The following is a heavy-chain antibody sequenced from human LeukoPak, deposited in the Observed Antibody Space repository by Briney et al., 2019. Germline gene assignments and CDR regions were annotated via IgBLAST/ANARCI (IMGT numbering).Heavy chain of an antibody. V-gene: IGHV4-39*07. CDR3: ARVSGYFSGPALFDY. CDR1: GGSISSSSYY. J-gene: IGHJ4*02. D-gene: IGHD3-9*01. Sequence: PSETLSLTCTVSGGSISSSSYYWGWIRQPPGKGLEWIGSIYYSGSTYYNPSLKSRVTISVDTSKNQFSLKLSSVTAADTAVYYCARVSGYFSGPALFDYWGQGTLVTVSS. CDR2: IYYSGST.